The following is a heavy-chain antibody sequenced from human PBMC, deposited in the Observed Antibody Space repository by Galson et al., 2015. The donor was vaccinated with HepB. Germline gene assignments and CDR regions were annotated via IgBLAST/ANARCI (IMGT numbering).Heavy chain of an antibody. V-gene: IGHV3-30*18. J-gene: IGHJ4*02. Sequence: SLRLSCAASGFTFSSYGMHWVRQAPGKGLEWVAVISYDGSNKYYADSVKGRFTISRDNSKNTLYLQMNSLRAEDTAVYYCAKDLAYIVVVPAALDYWGQGTLVTVSS. CDR2: ISYDGSNK. CDR1: GFTFSSYG. D-gene: IGHD2-2*01. CDR3: AKDLAYIVVVPAALDY.